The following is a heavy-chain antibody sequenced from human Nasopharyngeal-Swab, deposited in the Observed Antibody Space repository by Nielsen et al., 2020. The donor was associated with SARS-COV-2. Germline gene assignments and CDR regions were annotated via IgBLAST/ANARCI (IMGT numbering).Heavy chain of an antibody. CDR3: VRGGNWYFDY. Sequence: SKTLSLTCAVSGDSINNDQWWTWVRQPPGKGLEWIGEMYRSGSSNFSPSLKSRAAISLDKTNNRFSLILKSVTAADTAVYFCVRGGNWYFDYWGQGILVTVS. CDR1: GDSINNDQW. D-gene: IGHD5-24*01. V-gene: IGHV4-4*02. CDR2: MYRSGSS. J-gene: IGHJ4*02.